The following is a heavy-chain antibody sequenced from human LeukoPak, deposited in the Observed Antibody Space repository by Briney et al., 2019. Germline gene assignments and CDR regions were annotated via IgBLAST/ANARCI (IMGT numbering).Heavy chain of an antibody. CDR1: GFTFSSYS. CDR3: ARAAIRYQLLNWFDP. J-gene: IGHJ5*02. V-gene: IGHV3-21*01. CDR2: ISSSSSYI. D-gene: IGHD2-2*01. Sequence: GSLRLSCAASGFTFSSYSMNWVRQAPGKGLEWVSSISSSSSYIYYADSVKGRFTISRDNAKNSLYLQMNSLRAEDTAVYYCARAAIRYQLLNWFDPWGQGTLVTVSS.